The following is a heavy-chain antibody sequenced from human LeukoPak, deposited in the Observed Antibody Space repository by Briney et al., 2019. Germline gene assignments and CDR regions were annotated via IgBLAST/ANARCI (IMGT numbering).Heavy chain of an antibody. D-gene: IGHD3-10*01. J-gene: IGHJ4*02. Sequence: SETLSLTCTVSGGAISGYYWSWIRQPPGKGLEWIGYIFYSGTTNYNPSLKSRVTISVDTSKNQFSLKLSSVTAADTAVYYCARAYYYGSGSYSPPYYFDYWGQGTLVIVSS. CDR2: IFYSGTT. CDR3: ARAYYYGSGSYSPPYYFDY. V-gene: IGHV4-59*01. CDR1: GGAISGYY.